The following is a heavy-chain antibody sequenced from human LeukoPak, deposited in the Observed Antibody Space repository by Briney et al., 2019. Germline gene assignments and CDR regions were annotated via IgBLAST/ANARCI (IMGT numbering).Heavy chain of an antibody. J-gene: IGHJ4*02. CDR3: ARHGDGYHSGYFDN. Sequence: GESLKISCKGSGYSFTGYWIGWVRQMPGKGLEWMGTVYPGDSDATYSPSFQGQVTISADKSISTAYLQWSSLKASDSAMYYCARHGDGYHSGYFDNWGQGTLVTVSS. V-gene: IGHV5-51*01. CDR2: VYPGDSDA. CDR1: GYSFTGYW. D-gene: IGHD5-24*01.